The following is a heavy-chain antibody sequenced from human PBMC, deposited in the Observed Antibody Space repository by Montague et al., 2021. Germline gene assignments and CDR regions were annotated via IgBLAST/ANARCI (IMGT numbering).Heavy chain of an antibody. D-gene: IGHD2-8*01. Sequence: SLRLSCAASGFTFTDYCMTWIRQAPGKGLEWVATINQDGSLAHYVASVEGRFTISRDSAKNSLYLQMNSLRAEDTALYYCARDTNGGFDIWGQGTMVTVSS. V-gene: IGHV3-7*05. CDR3: ARDTNGGFDI. CDR2: INQDGSLA. J-gene: IGHJ3*02. CDR1: GFTFTDYC.